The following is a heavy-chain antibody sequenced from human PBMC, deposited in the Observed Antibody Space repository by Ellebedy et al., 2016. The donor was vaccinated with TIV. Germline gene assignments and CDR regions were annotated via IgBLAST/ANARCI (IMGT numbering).Heavy chain of an antibody. J-gene: IGHJ4*02. CDR1: GFTFSRYV. CDR2: ISGSGGST. D-gene: IGHD3-22*01. V-gene: IGHV3-23*01. Sequence: GESLKISCAASGFTFSRYVMSWVRQAPGKGLEWVAAISGSGGSTYYADSVKGRFIISKDNSKKTLYLQMNSLRADDTAVYYCAKGRGRGSDSSAPRYYFDYWGLGTLVTVSS. CDR3: AKGRGRGSDSSAPRYYFDY.